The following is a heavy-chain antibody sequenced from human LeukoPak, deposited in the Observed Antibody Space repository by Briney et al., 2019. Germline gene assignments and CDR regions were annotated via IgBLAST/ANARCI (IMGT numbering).Heavy chain of an antibody. J-gene: IGHJ3*02. D-gene: IGHD3-22*01. CDR1: GGSISSYY. CDR2: IYYSGST. Sequence: SETLSLTCTVSGGSISSYYWSWIRQPPGKGLEWIGYIYYSGSTNYNPSLKSRVTISVDTSKNQFSLKLSSVTAADTAVYYCARAGDYYDSSGPLGAFDIWGQGTMVTVSS. V-gene: IGHV4-59*01. CDR3: ARAGDYYDSSGPLGAFDI.